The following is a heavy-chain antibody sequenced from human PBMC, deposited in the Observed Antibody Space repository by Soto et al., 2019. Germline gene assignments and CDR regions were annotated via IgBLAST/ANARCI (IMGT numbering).Heavy chain of an antibody. CDR2: NYYSGST. CDR3: ARGVYVTMVRGVLDY. J-gene: IGHJ4*02. V-gene: IGHV4-61*01. D-gene: IGHD3-10*01. Sequence: SETLSLTCTVSGGSVSSGSYYWSWIRQPPGKGLEWIGYNYYSGSTNYNPSLKSRVTISVDTSKNQFSLKLSSVTAADTAVYYCARGVYVTMVRGVLDYWGQGTLVTVSS. CDR1: GGSVSSGSYY.